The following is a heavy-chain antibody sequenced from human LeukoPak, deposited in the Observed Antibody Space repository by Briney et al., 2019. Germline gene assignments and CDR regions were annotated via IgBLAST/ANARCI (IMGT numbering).Heavy chain of an antibody. V-gene: IGHV3-66*01. Sequence: GGSLRLSCADSGFTVSSNSMRWVRQAPGKGLEWVSVIYSGGSTYHADSVKGRFTISRDNSKNTLYLQMNSLRDEDTAVYYCARIVAGGAFVIWGQGTMVTVSS. CDR2: IYSGGST. J-gene: IGHJ3*02. D-gene: IGHD1-26*01. CDR1: GFTVSSNS. CDR3: ARIVAGGAFVI.